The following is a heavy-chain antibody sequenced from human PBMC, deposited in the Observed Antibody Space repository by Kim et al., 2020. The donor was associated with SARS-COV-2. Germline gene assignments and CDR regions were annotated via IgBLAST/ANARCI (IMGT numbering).Heavy chain of an antibody. D-gene: IGHD5-12*01. CDR3: AKSGQLDY. V-gene: IGHV3-23*01. J-gene: IGHJ4*02. CDR2: ATT. Sequence: ATTYYPGSVKGRLTISRDNSKNTLYLQMNNLRAEDTAVYFCAKSGQLDYWGQGTLVTVSS.